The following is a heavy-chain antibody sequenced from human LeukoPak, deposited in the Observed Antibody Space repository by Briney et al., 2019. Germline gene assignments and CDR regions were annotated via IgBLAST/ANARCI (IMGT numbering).Heavy chain of an antibody. V-gene: IGHV4-59*01. CDR1: GGSISSYY. D-gene: IGHD5-18*01. J-gene: IGHJ4*02. CDR3: ARSQDTAMVSLDY. Sequence: SETLSLTCTVSGGSISSYYWSWIRQPPGKGLEWIGYIYYSGSTNYNPSLKSRVTISVDTSKNQFSLKLSSVTAADTAVYYCARSQDTAMVSLDYWGQGTLVTVSS. CDR2: IYYSGST.